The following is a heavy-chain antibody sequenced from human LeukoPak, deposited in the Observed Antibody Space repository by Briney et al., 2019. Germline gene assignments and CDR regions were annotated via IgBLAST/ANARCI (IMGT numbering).Heavy chain of an antibody. CDR3: AREVYYYDSSGFYYSGGFGY. Sequence: GGSLRLSCVASGFTFSSYSMNWVRQAPGKGLEWVSYISSSSSAMYYADSVKGRFTISRDNAKNSLYLQMNSLRAEDTAVYYCAREVYYYDSSGFYYSGGFGYWGQGTLLTVSS. CDR1: GFTFSSYS. J-gene: IGHJ4*02. D-gene: IGHD3-22*01. CDR2: ISSSSSAM. V-gene: IGHV3-48*01.